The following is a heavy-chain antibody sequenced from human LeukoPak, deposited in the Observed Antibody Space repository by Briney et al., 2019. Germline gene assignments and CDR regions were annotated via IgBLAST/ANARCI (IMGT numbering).Heavy chain of an antibody. CDR2: INTGNGNA. Sequence: ASVKVSCKASGYTFTTAAMHWVRQAPGQRLEWMGWINTGNGNAKYSQKFQGRVTITRDTSASTAYMELSSLKSEDTGVYFCARADNGGNWFDPWGQGTLVTVSP. J-gene: IGHJ5*02. D-gene: IGHD4-23*01. CDR1: GYTFTTAA. CDR3: ARADNGGNWFDP. V-gene: IGHV1-3*04.